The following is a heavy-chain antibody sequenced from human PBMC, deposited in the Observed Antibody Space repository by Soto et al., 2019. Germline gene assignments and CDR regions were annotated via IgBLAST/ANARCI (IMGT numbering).Heavy chain of an antibody. D-gene: IGHD5-18*01. J-gene: IGHJ4*02. V-gene: IGHV3-33*01. Sequence: QVQLVESGGGVVQLGRSLRLSCAASGFTFSTYGMHWVRQAPGKGLAWVAVIWNDGSNNYYADSVKGRFTISRDNSKNTLYLQMNSPRAEDTAVYYCAREGVDTAMAAFDYWCRGTLVTVSS. CDR1: GFTFSTYG. CDR3: AREGVDTAMAAFDY. CDR2: IWNDGSNN.